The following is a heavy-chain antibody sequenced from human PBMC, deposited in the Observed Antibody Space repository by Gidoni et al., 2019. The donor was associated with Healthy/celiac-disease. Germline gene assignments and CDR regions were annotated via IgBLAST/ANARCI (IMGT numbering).Heavy chain of an antibody. CDR2: ISSSSSTI. J-gene: IGHJ4*02. V-gene: IGHV3-48*02. CDR3: ARWGRITIFGVVTPFDY. Sequence: EVQLVESGGGLVQPGGSLRLSCAASGFTFSSYSMNWVRQAPGKGLEWVSYISSSSSTIYYADSVKGRFTISRDNAKNSLYLQMNSLRDEDTAVYYCARWGRITIFGVVTPFDYWGQGTLVTVSS. CDR1: GFTFSSYS. D-gene: IGHD3-3*01.